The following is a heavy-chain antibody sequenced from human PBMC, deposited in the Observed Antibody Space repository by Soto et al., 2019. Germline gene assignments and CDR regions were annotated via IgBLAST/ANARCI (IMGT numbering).Heavy chain of an antibody. CDR2: ISGSGFKK. CDR1: GFIFENFG. V-gene: IGHV3-23*01. Sequence: GGSLRLSCAASGFIFENFGISWVGQAPGKGLEWISSISGSGFKKYYADSVKGRFTISRDNSKSTVYLELNNLSAEDTAVYHCAKNQGVELVPLATVDWFDPWGQGSVVTVYS. CDR3: AKNQGVELVPLATVDWFDP. J-gene: IGHJ5*02. D-gene: IGHD1-26*01.